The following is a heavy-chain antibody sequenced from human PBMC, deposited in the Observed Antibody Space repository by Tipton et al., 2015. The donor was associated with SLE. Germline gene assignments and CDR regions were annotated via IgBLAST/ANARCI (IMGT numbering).Heavy chain of an antibody. CDR2: ISSSSDYI. J-gene: IGHJ4*02. CDR3: AKDLEGATH. V-gene: IGHV3-21*01. CDR1: GFTFSSYS. Sequence: SLRLSCAASGFTFSSYSMNWVRQAPGKGLEWVSSISSSSDYIYYADSVKGRFTISRDNAKNSLYLQMNSLRAEDTAVYYCAKDLEGATHWGQGTLVTVSS. D-gene: IGHD1-26*01.